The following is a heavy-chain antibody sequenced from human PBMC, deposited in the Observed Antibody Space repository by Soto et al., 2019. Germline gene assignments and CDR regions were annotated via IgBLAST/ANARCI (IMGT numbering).Heavy chain of an antibody. D-gene: IGHD6-6*01. J-gene: IGHJ1*01. V-gene: IGHV3-7*01. Sequence: GGSLRLSCAASGFTFGSYWMSWVRQAPGKGLEWVANIKQDGSEKYYVDSVKGRFTISRDNAKNSLYLQMNSLRAEDTAVYYCARVGDSSSSGYFQHWGQGTLVTVSS. CDR2: IKQDGSEK. CDR1: GFTFGSYW. CDR3: ARVGDSSSSGYFQH.